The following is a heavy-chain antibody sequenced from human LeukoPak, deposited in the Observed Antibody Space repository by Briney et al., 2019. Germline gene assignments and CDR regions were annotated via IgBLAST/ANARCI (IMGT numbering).Heavy chain of an antibody. J-gene: IGHJ6*03. D-gene: IGHD6-13*01. Sequence: SETLSLTCTVSGGSISSYYWSWIRQAPGKGLEWIGYIYYSGSTNYNPYLKSLVTISVDTSKSQFSLKLSSVTAGDTAVYYCARASAAGTFYYYYYMDGWGKGTTVTVSS. CDR2: IYYSGST. V-gene: IGHV4-59*01. CDR3: ARASAAGTFYYYYYMDG. CDR1: GGSISSYY.